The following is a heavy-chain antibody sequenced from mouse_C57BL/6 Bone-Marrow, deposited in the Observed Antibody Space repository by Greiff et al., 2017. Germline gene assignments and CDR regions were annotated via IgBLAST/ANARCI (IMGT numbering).Heavy chain of an antibody. CDR1: GFTFSDYG. D-gene: IGHD2-3*01. CDR2: ISSGSSTI. CDR3: EGPYDGYGGFAY. V-gene: IGHV5-17*01. Sequence: EVQLVESGGGLVKPGGSLKLSCAASGFTFSDYGMHWVRQAPEKGLEWVAYISSGSSTIYYADTVKGRFTISRDNAKNTLFLQMTSLRSEASALCESEGPYDGYGGFAYWGQGTLVTVSA. J-gene: IGHJ3*01.